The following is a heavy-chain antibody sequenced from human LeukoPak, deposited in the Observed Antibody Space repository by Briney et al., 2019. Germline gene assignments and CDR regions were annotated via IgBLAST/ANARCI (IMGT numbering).Heavy chain of an antibody. Sequence: SETLSLTCIVSGDSISSSNLHWGWIRQPPGKGLEWIGTIYYSGSTSYNPSLKSRVTISVDTSKNQFSLKLSSVTAADTAVYCCARHVPAAAGTALFDYWGQGTLVTVSS. D-gene: IGHD6-13*01. J-gene: IGHJ4*02. CDR2: IYYSGST. CDR1: GDSISSSNLH. V-gene: IGHV4-39*01. CDR3: ARHVPAAAGTALFDY.